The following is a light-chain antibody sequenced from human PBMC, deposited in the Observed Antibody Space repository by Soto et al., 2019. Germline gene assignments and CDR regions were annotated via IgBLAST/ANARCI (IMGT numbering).Light chain of an antibody. CDR1: QSVSSN. CDR2: EVS. V-gene: IGKV3-15*01. Sequence: EIVMTQSPATLSVSPGERATLSCRASQSVSSNLAWYQQKPGQAPRLLIYEVSNRFSGVPERFSGSGSGTDFTLTISRVEAEDVGVYYCMQSIRWWTFGQGTKVEIK. J-gene: IGKJ1*01. CDR3: MQSIRWWT.